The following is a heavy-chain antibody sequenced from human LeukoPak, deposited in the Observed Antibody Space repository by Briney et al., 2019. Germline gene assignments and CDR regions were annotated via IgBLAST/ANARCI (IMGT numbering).Heavy chain of an antibody. CDR1: GYTFTSYY. CDR2: INPTGGST. J-gene: IGHJ4*02. V-gene: IGHV1-46*01. Sequence: GASVKVSCKASGYTFTSYYMHWVRQAPGQGLEWMGLINPTGGSTGYAQKFQGRVTMTRDMSTSTDYMELSRLRPDDTAVYYCARGGDLTGYYKGGFDYWGQGTLVTVSS. CDR3: ARGGDLTGYYKGGFDY. D-gene: IGHD3-9*01.